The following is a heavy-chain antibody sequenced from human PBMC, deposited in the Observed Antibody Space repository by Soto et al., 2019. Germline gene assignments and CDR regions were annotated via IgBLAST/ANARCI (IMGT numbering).Heavy chain of an antibody. D-gene: IGHD3-16*01. V-gene: IGHV3-23*01. CDR1: GFSFDNYG. CDR3: AQLGLMTFSHKHYFNH. J-gene: IGHJ4*02. CDR2: IKSDGSST. Sequence: EVQLLESGGDLVQPGGSLRLSCVGSGFSFDNYGMSWVRQAPGKGLEWVSAIKSDGSSTYYAASVKDRFTISRDNSKNTLYLQLNSLRAEDTAVYSCAQLGLMTFSHKHYFNHWGRGTLVTVSS.